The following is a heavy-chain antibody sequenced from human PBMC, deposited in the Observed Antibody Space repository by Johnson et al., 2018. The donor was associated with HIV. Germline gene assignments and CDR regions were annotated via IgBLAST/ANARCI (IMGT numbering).Heavy chain of an antibody. Sequence: QVQLVESGGGVVQPGRSLRLSCEASGFTFSSYPMHWVRQAPGKGLEWVAVISYDGSNKYYADSVKGRFTISRDNSKNTLYLQMNSLRPEEPAVYYCARDGSTSCSDCFDAFDIWGQGTMVAVSS. CDR2: ISYDGSNK. D-gene: IGHD2-2*01. CDR1: GFTFSSYP. CDR3: ARDGSTSCSDCFDAFDI. V-gene: IGHV3-30-3*01. J-gene: IGHJ3*02.